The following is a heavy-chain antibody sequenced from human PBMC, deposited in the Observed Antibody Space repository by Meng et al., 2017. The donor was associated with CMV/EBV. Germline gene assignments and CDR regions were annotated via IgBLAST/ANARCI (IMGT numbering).Heavy chain of an antibody. V-gene: IGHV1-69*05. J-gene: IGHJ6*02. Sequence: VKVSCKASGGTFSSYAISWVRQAPGQGLEWMGGIIPIFGTANYAQKFQGRVTITTDESTSTAYMELSSLRSEDTAVYYCARRALGYCSSTSCLYYYYGMDVWGQGTTVTVSS. CDR3: ARRALGYCSSTSCLYYYYGMDV. CDR1: GGTFSSYA. CDR2: IIPIFGTA. D-gene: IGHD2-2*01.